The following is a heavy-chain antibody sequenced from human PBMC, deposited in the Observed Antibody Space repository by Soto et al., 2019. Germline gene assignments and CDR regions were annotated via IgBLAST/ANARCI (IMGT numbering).Heavy chain of an antibody. J-gene: IGHJ4*02. V-gene: IGHV3-11*03. CDR1: GFTFSDHY. CDR3: ARSMKAGKNFDY. CDR2: ISGSNTYT. D-gene: IGHD3-22*01. Sequence: PGGSLRLSCEASGFTFSDHYMSWIRQAPGKGLEWLSYISGSNTYTDYAGSVKGRFTISRDNAQNSLHLQMKSLRADDTAVYYCARSMKAGKNFDYWGQGTLVTVPS.